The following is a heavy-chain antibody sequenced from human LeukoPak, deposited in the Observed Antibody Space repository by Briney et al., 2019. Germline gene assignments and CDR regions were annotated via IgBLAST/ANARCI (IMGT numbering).Heavy chain of an antibody. Sequence: PSETLSLTCAVSGGSISSSSWWSWVRQPPGKGLEWIGEVFHDGSPNYNPSFRGRVTILVDKSKNQFSLNLGSVTAADTAVYYRARDSAPAVIMRDYYYMDVWGKGTTVTVSS. CDR2: VFHDGSP. V-gene: IGHV4-4*02. CDR3: ARDSAPAVIMRDYYYMDV. J-gene: IGHJ6*03. D-gene: IGHD3-3*01. CDR1: GGSISSSSW.